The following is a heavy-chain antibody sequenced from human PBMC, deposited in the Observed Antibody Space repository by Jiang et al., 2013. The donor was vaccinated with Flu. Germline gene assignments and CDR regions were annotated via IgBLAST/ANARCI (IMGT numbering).Heavy chain of an antibody. CDR3: ARGDDSNGYGAV. J-gene: IGHJ3*01. D-gene: IGHD5-18*01. CDR2: IHYTGTT. Sequence: LVKPSETLSLACTFSGGSFGSNYLSWIRQSPGKGLEWIGFIHYTGTTNYNPSLQSRVAIALDTSKNQFSLWLSSVTATDTAMYYCARGDDSNGYGAVWGQGTMVIVS. CDR1: GGSFGSNY. V-gene: IGHV4-59*08.